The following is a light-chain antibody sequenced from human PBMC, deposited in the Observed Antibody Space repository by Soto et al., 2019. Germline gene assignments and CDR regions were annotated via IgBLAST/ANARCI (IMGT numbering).Light chain of an antibody. J-gene: IGLJ1*01. CDR1: SSDIGGYDY. V-gene: IGLV2-14*01. CDR2: GVT. CDR3: TSYTSSSTHV. Sequence: QSALTQPASVSGSPGQSITISCTGTSSDIGGYDYVSWCQHHPGKAPKFIIYGVTNRPSGVSHRFSGSKSANTASLTISGLQAEDEADYYCTSYTSSSTHVFGTGTKVTVL.